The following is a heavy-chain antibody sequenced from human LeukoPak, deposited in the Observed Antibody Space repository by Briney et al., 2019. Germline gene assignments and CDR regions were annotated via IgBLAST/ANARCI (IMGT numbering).Heavy chain of an antibody. CDR2: IRQDGHNN. CDR1: GFTFSSYG. Sequence: GGSLRLSCAAAGFTFSSYGMHWVRQAPGKGLEWVAFIRQDGHNNYYTDSVKGRFTISRDNSKNTLYLQMNSLRAEDTAVYYCAKDGNIVGGHDFYYHMDVWGKGTTVTVSS. CDR3: AKDGNIVGGHDFYYHMDV. V-gene: IGHV3-30*02. D-gene: IGHD2/OR15-2a*01. J-gene: IGHJ6*03.